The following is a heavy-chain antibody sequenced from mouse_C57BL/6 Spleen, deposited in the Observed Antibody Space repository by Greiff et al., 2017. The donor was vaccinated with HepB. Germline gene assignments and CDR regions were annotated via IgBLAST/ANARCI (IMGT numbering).Heavy chain of an antibody. CDR3: ARHRGSYAMDY. CDR1: GFTFSDYY. Sequence: DVKLQESGGGLVQPGGSLKLSCAASGFTFSDYYMYWVRQTPEKRLEWVAYISNGGGSTYYPDTVKGRFTISRDNAKNTLYLQMSRLKSEDTAMYYCARHRGSYAMDYWGQGTSVTVSS. D-gene: IGHD6-1*01. V-gene: IGHV5-12*01. J-gene: IGHJ4*01. CDR2: ISNGGGST.